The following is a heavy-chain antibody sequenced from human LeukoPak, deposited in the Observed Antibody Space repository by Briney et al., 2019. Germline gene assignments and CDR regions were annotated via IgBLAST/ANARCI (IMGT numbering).Heavy chain of an antibody. CDR2: ISYIGST. V-gene: IGHV4-59*11. CDR1: GGSFTTHY. Sequence: SETLSLTCTVSGGSFTTHYWSWIRQPPGKGLEWIGYISYIGSTNYNPSLKSRVTISVDTSKNQFSLKLSSVTAADTAVYYCARVRYYDFWSGYSDYYYYYYMDVWGKGTTVTVSS. J-gene: IGHJ6*03. D-gene: IGHD3-3*01. CDR3: ARVRYYDFWSGYSDYYYYYYMDV.